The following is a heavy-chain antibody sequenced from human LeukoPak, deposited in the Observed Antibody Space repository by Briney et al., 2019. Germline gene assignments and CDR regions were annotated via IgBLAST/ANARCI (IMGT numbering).Heavy chain of an antibody. J-gene: IGHJ4*02. V-gene: IGHV3-48*03. CDR1: GFTFSSYE. D-gene: IGHD3-10*01. Sequence: GGSLRLSCATSGFTFSSYEMNWVRQAPGKGLEWVPYISATGNTLYYADSVKGRFTISRDNAKNSLYLQMNSLRAEDTAVYYCARDSSGNFIPDYFDYWGQGTLVTVSS. CDR2: ISATGNTL. CDR3: ARDSSGNFIPDYFDY.